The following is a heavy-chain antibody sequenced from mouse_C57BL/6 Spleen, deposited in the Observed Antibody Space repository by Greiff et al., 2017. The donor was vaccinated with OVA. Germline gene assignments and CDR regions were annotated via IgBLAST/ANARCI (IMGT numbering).Heavy chain of an antibody. CDR2: IDPENGDT. V-gene: IGHV14-4*01. CDR3: TTLDSSQPRLGSY. Sequence: VQLQQSGAELVRPGASVKLSCTASGFNIKDDYMHWVKQRPEQGLEWIGWIDPENGDTEYASKFQGKATITADTSSNTAYLQLSSLTSGDTAVYYCTTLDSSQPRLGSYWGQGTLVTVSA. CDR1: GFNIKDDY. D-gene: IGHD1-1*01. J-gene: IGHJ3*01.